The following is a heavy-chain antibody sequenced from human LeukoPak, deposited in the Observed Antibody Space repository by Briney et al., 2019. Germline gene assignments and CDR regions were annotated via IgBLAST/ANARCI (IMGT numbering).Heavy chain of an antibody. CDR1: GGSITSASYY. CDR3: ARFRGGSSGWYTNDY. CDR2: IDSSGIT. J-gene: IGHJ4*02. D-gene: IGHD6-19*01. V-gene: IGHV4-61*02. Sequence: PSQTLSLTCTVSGGSITSASYYWTWIRQPAGKGLEWVGRIDSSGITSYNPSLKSRVIISVDTSRNHFSLNLSSVTAADTAVYYCARFRGGSSGWYTNDYWGQGTLVTVSS.